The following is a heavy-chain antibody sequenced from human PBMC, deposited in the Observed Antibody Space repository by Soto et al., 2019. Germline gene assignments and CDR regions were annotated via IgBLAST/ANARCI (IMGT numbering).Heavy chain of an antibody. CDR1: GYTFTSYG. J-gene: IGHJ2*01. D-gene: IGHD3-22*01. V-gene: IGHV1-18*01. Sequence: ASVKVSCKASGYTFTSYGISWVRQAPGQGLEWMGWISAYNGNTNYAQKLQGRVTMTTGTSTSTAYMELRSLRSDDTAVYYCATDPLDSSGYYYGYFDLWGRGTLVTVSS. CDR2: ISAYNGNT. CDR3: ATDPLDSSGYYYGYFDL.